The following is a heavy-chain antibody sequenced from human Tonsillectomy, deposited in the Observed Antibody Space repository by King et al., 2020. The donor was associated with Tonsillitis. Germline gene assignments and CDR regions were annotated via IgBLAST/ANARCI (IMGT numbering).Heavy chain of an antibody. CDR2: ISAYNGKT. D-gene: IGHD2-2*01. CDR1: GYTFTSYG. Sequence: VQLVESGAEVKKPGASVKVSCKASGYTFTSYGISWVRQAPGQGLEWMGWISAYNGKTNYAQKLQGRGTMTTDTSTSTAYMELRSLRSDATAVYYCASNGGYCSSTSCYGFDYWGQGTLVTVSS. V-gene: IGHV1-18*01. J-gene: IGHJ4*02. CDR3: ASNGGYCSSTSCYGFDY.